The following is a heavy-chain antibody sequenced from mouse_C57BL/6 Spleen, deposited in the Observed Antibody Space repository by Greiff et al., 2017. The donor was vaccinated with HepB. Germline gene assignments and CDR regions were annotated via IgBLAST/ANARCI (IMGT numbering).Heavy chain of an antibody. CDR3: ARKAYYPYWYFDV. Sequence: VQLQQSGPELVKPGASVKISCKASGYSFTGYYMNWVKQSPEKSLEWIGEINPSTGGTTYNQKFKAKATLTVDKSSSTAYMQLKSLTSEDSAVYYCARKAYYPYWYFDVWGTGTTVTGAS. CDR2: INPSTGGT. CDR1: GYSFTGYY. D-gene: IGHD2-10*01. V-gene: IGHV1-42*01. J-gene: IGHJ1*03.